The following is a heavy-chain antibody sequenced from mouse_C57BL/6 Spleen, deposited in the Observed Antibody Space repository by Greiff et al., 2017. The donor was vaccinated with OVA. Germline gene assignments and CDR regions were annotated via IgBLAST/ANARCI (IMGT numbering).Heavy chain of an antibody. CDR2: ISSGGDYI. CDR1: GFTFSSYA. Sequence: EVKVVESGEGLVKPGGSLKLSCAASGFTFSSYAMSWVRQTPEKRLEWVAYISSGGDYIYYADTVKGRFTISRYNARNSLYLQMSSLKSEDTAMYYCTLQSTMIHDGFAYWGQGTLVTVSA. CDR3: TLQSTMIHDGFAY. V-gene: IGHV5-9-1*02. D-gene: IGHD2-4*01. J-gene: IGHJ3*01.